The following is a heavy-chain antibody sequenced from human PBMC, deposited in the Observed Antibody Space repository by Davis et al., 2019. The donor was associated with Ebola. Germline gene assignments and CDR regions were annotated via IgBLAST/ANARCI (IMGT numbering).Heavy chain of an antibody. J-gene: IGHJ3*02. V-gene: IGHV3-23*01. CDR2: ISGSGGST. Sequence: GGSLRLSCAASGFTFSSYAMSWVRQAPGKGLEWVSAISGSGGSTYYADSVKGRFTISRDNSKNTLYLQMNSLRAEDTAVYYCARGMGYSYGLLSFDAFDIWGQGTMVTVSS. D-gene: IGHD5-18*01. CDR3: ARGMGYSYGLLSFDAFDI. CDR1: GFTFSSYA.